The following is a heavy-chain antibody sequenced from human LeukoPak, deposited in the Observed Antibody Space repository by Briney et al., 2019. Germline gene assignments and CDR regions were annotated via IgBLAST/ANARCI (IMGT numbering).Heavy chain of an antibody. Sequence: GGSLRLSCAISGFTFSRYWMTWVRQAPGKGLECVALIKPDGSESYYGDSVKGRFTISRDNAKDSLYLQMKSLRAEDTAVYYCARDLTMIVPGAFDIWGHGTTVIVSS. V-gene: IGHV3-7*01. CDR2: IKPDGSES. CDR1: GFTFSRYW. D-gene: IGHD3-22*01. J-gene: IGHJ3*02. CDR3: ARDLTMIVPGAFDI.